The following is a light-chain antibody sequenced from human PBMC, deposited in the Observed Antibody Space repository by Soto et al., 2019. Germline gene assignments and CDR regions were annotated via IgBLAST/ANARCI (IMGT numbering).Light chain of an antibody. Sequence: QSVLTQPASVSGSPGQSITISCTGTNSDVGGYNYVSWYQQHPGKAPKLMIYDVTNRPSGVSNRFSGSKSGSTASLTISGLQAEDEADYYCSSWTRSAILDVFGTGTKLTVL. CDR1: NSDVGGYNY. CDR3: SSWTRSAILDV. V-gene: IGLV2-14*03. CDR2: DVT. J-gene: IGLJ1*01.